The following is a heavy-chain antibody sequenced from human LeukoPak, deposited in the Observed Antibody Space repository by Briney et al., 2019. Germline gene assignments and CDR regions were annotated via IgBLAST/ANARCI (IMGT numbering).Heavy chain of an antibody. CDR3: AKDQGAVAGIDY. D-gene: IGHD6-19*01. J-gene: IGHJ4*02. CDR2: IKLDGTQK. Sequence: PGGSLRLSCAASGFTFRNYWMSWIRQAPGRGLEWVANIKLDGTQKNYIQSVRGRFTISRDNARNFLYLQLSSLRAEDTAVYYCAKDQGAVAGIDYWGQGTLVTVSS. CDR1: GFTFRNYW. V-gene: IGHV3-7*01.